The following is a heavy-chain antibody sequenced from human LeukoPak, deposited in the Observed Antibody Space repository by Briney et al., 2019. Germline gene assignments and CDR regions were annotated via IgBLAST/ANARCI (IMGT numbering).Heavy chain of an antibody. CDR1: GFTFSTYG. CDR3: AKDQRPTAAADLDY. V-gene: IGHV3-30*18. Sequence: GGSLRLSCAASGFTFSTYGMHWVRQAPGKGLEWVAVISYDGSNKYYADSVKGRFTISRDNSKNTLYLQMNSLRAEDTAVYYCAKDQRPTAAADLDYWGQGTLVTVSS. CDR2: ISYDGSNK. D-gene: IGHD6-13*01. J-gene: IGHJ4*02.